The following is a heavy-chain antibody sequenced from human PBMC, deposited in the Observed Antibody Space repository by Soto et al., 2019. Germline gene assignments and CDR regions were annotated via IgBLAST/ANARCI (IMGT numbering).Heavy chain of an antibody. J-gene: IGHJ4*02. CDR2: IIPIFGTA. V-gene: IGHV1-69*01. CDR3: AIVVPPVLYYFDY. Sequence: QVQLEKPGAEVKKPGSSVKVSCKASGGTFSSYAISWERQAPGQGIEWMGGIIPIFGTANYAQKFQGRVTITADESTSTAYMELSSLRSEDTAVYYCAIVVPPVLYYFDYWGQGTLVTVSS. D-gene: IGHD3-16*01. CDR1: GGTFSSYA.